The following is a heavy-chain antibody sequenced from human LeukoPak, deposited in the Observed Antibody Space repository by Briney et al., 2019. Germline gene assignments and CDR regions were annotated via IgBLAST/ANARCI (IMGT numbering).Heavy chain of an antibody. CDR1: GFTFSSYA. J-gene: IGHJ6*03. D-gene: IGHD2-2*03. V-gene: IGHV3-23*01. CDR2: ISGSGGST. CDR3: AKEFGYCSSTSCYEEDYYYYMDV. Sequence: GGSLRLSCAATGFTFSSYAMSWVRQAPGKGLEWVSAISGSGGSTYYADSVKGRFTISRDNSKNTLYLQMNSLRAEDTAVYYCAKEFGYCSSTSCYEEDYYYYMDVRGKGTTVTVSS.